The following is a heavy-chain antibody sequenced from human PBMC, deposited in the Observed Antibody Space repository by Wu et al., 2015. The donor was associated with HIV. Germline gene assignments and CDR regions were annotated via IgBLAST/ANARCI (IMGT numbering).Heavy chain of an antibody. CDR3: ARGLRDILTGYYSAFDY. CDR1: GDGFTSYA. CDR2: INPLFGTP. J-gene: IGHJ4*02. Sequence: QVHLVQFGGEVKKPGSSVKVTCKASGDGFTSYAVSWVRQAPGQGLEWMGGINPLFGTPNFSQKFQGRVTITSDESTATVYMEMSTLRSEDTAVYYCARGLRDILTGYYSAFDYWGQGTLVIISS. D-gene: IGHD3-9*01. V-gene: IGHV1-69*05.